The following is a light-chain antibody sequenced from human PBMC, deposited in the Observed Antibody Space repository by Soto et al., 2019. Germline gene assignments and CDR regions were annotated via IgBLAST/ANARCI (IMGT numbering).Light chain of an antibody. CDR3: RSYTTAYTQV. V-gene: IGLV2-14*01. CDR2: EVT. Sequence: QSALSQPASVSGSPGQSITISCTGTSNDVGYYNYVSWYQQHPGQAPKLMISEVTTRPSGVSDRFSGSKSGNTASLTISRLKAEDEAHYYCRSYTTAYTQVFGGGTKLTVL. J-gene: IGLJ3*02. CDR1: SNDVGYYNY.